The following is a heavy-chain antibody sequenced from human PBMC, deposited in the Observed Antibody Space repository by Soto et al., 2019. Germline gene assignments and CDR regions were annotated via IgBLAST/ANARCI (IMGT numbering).Heavy chain of an antibody. J-gene: IGHJ5*02. V-gene: IGHV4-59*01. D-gene: IGHD2-15*01. Sequence: QVQLQESGPGLVKPSETLSLTCTVSGGSISSYYWSWIRQPPGKGLEWIGYIYYSGSTNYNPSLKSRVAISVDTSKNQFSLKLSSVTAADTAVYYCARDRTGYCSGGSCYSNWFDPWDQGTLVTVSS. CDR1: GGSISSYY. CDR3: ARDRTGYCSGGSCYSNWFDP. CDR2: IYYSGST.